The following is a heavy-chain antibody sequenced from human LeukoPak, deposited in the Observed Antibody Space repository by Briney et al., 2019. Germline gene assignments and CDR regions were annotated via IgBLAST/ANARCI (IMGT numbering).Heavy chain of an antibody. CDR1: GGSISSYY. CDR3: ARQARGVIINNGFDY. J-gene: IGHJ4*02. D-gene: IGHD3-10*01. V-gene: IGHV4-59*08. CDR2: IYYSGST. Sequence: SETLSLTCTVSGGSISSYYWSWIRQPAGKGLEWIGYIYYSGSTNYNPSLKSRVTISVDTSKNQFSLKLSSVTAADTAVYYCARQARGVIINNGFDYWGQGTLVTVSS.